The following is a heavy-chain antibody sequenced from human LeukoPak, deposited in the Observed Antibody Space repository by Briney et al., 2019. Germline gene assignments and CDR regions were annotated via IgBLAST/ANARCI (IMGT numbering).Heavy chain of an antibody. Sequence: GGSLRLSCAASGFTFDDYAMHWVRQAPGKGPEWVSGISWNSGSIGCADSVKGRFTISRDNAKNSLYLQMNSLRAEDTALYYCAKESYYYGSGSYYRGGHFDYWGQGTLVTVSS. D-gene: IGHD3-10*01. V-gene: IGHV3-9*01. CDR1: GFTFDDYA. CDR2: ISWNSGSI. CDR3: AKESYYYGSGSYYRGGHFDY. J-gene: IGHJ4*02.